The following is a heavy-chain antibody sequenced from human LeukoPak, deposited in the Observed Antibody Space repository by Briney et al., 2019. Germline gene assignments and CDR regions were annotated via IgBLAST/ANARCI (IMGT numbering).Heavy chain of an antibody. CDR3: ASDCSSTSCYGSNYYYYYYMDV. D-gene: IGHD2-2*01. CDR1: GYTFTGYY. J-gene: IGHJ6*03. CDR2: INPNSGGT. V-gene: IGHV1-2*02. Sequence: ASVKVSCKASGYTFTGYYMHWVRQAPGQGLEWMGWINPNSGGTNYAQKFQGRVSMTRDTSISTAYMELSRLRSDDTAVYYCASDCSSTSCYGSNYYYYYYMDVWGKGTTVTVSS.